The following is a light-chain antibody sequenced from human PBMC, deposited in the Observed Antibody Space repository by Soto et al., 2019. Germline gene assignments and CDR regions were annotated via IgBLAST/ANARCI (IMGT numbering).Light chain of an antibody. J-gene: IGKJ2*01. Sequence: EIVLTQSPGTLSLSPGERATLSCRASQSVSSNSLAWYQQKPGQAPRLLIYDASNRATGIPDTFSGSGSGTDFTLTISILEPEDFAVYYCQQYGRSPFTFGQGTKLQIK. CDR3: QQYGRSPFT. CDR1: QSVSSNS. V-gene: IGKV3-20*01. CDR2: DAS.